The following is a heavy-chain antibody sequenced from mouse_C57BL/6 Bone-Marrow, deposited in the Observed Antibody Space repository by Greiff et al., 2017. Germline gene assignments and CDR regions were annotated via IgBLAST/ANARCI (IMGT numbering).Heavy chain of an antibody. Sequence: VKVVESGPELVKPGASVKISCKASGYTFTDYYINWVKQRPGQGLEWIGWILPGSGSTYYNEKLKGKATLTVDKSSSTAYMLLSSLTSDDSAVYFCAREGLGGTWFAYWGQGTLVTVSA. CDR3: AREGLGGTWFAY. CDR1: GYTFTDYY. CDR2: ILPGSGST. V-gene: IGHV1-75*01. J-gene: IGHJ3*01. D-gene: IGHD4-1*01.